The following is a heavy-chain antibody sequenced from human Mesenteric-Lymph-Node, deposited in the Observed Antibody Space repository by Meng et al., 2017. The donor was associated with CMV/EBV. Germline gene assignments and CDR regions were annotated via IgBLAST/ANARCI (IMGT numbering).Heavy chain of an antibody. D-gene: IGHD3-9*01. V-gene: IGHV3-30*02. CDR3: ARTPYYDISNYGMDV. J-gene: IGHJ6*02. CDR1: GFTFNSFG. Sequence: GESLKISCAASGFTFNSFGMHWVRQAPGKGLEWVAFIRFDGSNKSYEDSVKGRFTISRDNSKNTLYLQMDSLRAEDMAVYYCARTPYYDISNYGMDVWGQGTTVTVSS. CDR2: IRFDGSNK.